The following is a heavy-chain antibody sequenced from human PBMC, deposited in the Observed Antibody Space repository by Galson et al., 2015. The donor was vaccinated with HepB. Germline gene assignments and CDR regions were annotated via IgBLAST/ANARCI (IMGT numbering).Heavy chain of an antibody. CDR1: GGSFSGYY. D-gene: IGHD6-13*01. V-gene: IGHV4-34*01. CDR3: ARGGLSSWYNWFDP. Sequence: ETLSLTCAVYGGSFSGYYWSWIRQPPGKGLEWIGEINHSGSTNYNPSLKSRVTISVDTSKNQFSLKLSSVTAADTAVYYCARGGLSSWYNWFDPWGQGTLVTVSS. CDR2: INHSGST. J-gene: IGHJ5*02.